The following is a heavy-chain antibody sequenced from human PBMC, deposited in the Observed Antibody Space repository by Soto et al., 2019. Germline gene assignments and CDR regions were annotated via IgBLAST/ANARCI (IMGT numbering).Heavy chain of an antibody. Sequence: GSLRLSCEASGFTFSDHYMDWVRQAPGKGLEWVGRTRNKANSYTTEYAASVKGRFTISRDDSKNSLYLQMNSLKAEDTAVYYCARVSSGYDFWGYYYYYGMDVWGQGTTVTVSS. V-gene: IGHV3-72*01. CDR1: GFTFSDHY. CDR2: TRNKANSYTT. D-gene: IGHD5-12*01. CDR3: ARVSSGYDFWGYYYYYGMDV. J-gene: IGHJ6*02.